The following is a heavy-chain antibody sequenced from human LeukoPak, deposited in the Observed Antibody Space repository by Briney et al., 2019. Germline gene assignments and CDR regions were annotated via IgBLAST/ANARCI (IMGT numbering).Heavy chain of an antibody. CDR3: ARARYQLLPPTNYYYYMDV. V-gene: IGHV1-69*01. D-gene: IGHD2-2*01. J-gene: IGHJ6*03. Sequence: SVKVSCKASGGTFSSYAISWVRQAPGQGLEWMGGIIPIFGTANYAQKFQGRVTITADESTSTAYMELSSLRSEDTAVYYCARARYQLLPPTNYYYYMDVWDKGTTVTVSS. CDR2: IIPIFGTA. CDR1: GGTFSSYA.